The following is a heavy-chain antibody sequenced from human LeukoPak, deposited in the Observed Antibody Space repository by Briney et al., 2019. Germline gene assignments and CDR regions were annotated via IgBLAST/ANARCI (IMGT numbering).Heavy chain of an antibody. CDR2: IYYSGST. D-gene: IGHD3-22*01. V-gene: IGHV4-59*01. CDR3: ARDDSDYYDSSGFDY. CDR1: GGSISSYY. Sequence: SETLSLTCTVSGGSISSYYWSWIRQPPGKGLEWIGYIYYSGSTNYNPSLKSRVTISVDMSKNQFSLKLTSVTAADTAVYYCARDDSDYYDSSGFDYWGQGTLVTVSS. J-gene: IGHJ4*02.